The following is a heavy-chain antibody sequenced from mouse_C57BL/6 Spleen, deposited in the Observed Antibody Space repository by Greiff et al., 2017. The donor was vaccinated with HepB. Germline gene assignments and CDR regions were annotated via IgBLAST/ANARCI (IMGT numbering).Heavy chain of an antibody. CDR3: ARDGGSSLYYFDY. V-gene: IGHV5-4*01. J-gene: IGHJ2*01. CDR1: GFTFSSYA. Sequence: EVQLQESGGGLVKPGGSLKLSCAASGFTFSSYAMSWVRQTPEKRLEWVATISDGGSYTYYPDNVKGRFTISRDNAKNNLYLQMSHLKSEDTAMYYCARDGGSSLYYFDYWGQGTTLTVSS. D-gene: IGHD1-1*01. CDR2: ISDGGSYT.